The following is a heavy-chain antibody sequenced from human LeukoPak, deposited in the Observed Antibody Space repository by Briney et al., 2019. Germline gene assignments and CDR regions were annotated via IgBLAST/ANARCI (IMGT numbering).Heavy chain of an antibody. V-gene: IGHV3-23*01. J-gene: IGHJ4*02. CDR3: AKARGYSYGSEY. CDR2: LSGTGGTT. D-gene: IGHD5-12*01. CDR1: GFTFGSYA. Sequence: GGSLRLSCAASGFTFGSYAMTWVRQAPGKGLEWVSSLSGTGGTTYYADSVRGRLTISRDNSRNTLYLQMDSLRAEDTAVYYCAKARGYSYGSEYWGQGTRVTVSS.